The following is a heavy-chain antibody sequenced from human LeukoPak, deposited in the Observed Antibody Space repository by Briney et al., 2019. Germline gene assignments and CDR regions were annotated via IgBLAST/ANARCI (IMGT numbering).Heavy chain of an antibody. CDR1: GGSISSSSYY. CDR2: IYYSGST. CDR3: ARDRPGGIAARFDP. J-gene: IGHJ5*02. Sequence: SETLSLTCTVSGGSISSSSYYWGWIRQPPGKGLEWIGSIYYSGSTYYNPSLKSRVTISVDTSKNQFSLKLSSVTAADTAVYYCARDRPGGIAARFDPWGQGTLVTVSS. D-gene: IGHD6-13*01. V-gene: IGHV4-39*02.